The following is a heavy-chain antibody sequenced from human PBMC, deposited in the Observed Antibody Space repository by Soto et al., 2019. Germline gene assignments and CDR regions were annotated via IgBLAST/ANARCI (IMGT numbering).Heavy chain of an antibody. Sequence: QVQLVESGGGVVQPGRSLRLSCAASGFTFSSYGMHWVRQAPGKGLEWVAVISYDGSNKYYADSVKGRFTISRDNXXNTLYLQMNSLRAEDTAVYYCAKDSSGWFLLGMDVWGQGTTVTVSS. J-gene: IGHJ6*02. CDR2: ISYDGSNK. CDR1: GFTFSSYG. CDR3: AKDSSGWFLLGMDV. D-gene: IGHD6-19*01. V-gene: IGHV3-30*18.